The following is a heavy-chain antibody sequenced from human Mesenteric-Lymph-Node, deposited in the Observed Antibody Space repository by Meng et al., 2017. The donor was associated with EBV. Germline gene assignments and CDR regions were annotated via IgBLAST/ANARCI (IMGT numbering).Heavy chain of an antibody. CDR3: AHSDVGIIPFDS. CDR1: GFSLSTNGVA. Sequence: QITLKWSGPTLVKPPPALTLTCTFAGFSLSTNGVAVGWIRQPPGKGLEWLALIYWDDDKRYSPSLKSRLTITKDTSKNQVVLSMTNMDPVDTGTYFCAHSDVGIIPFDSWGQGTLVTVSS. CDR2: IYWDDDK. D-gene: IGHD1-26*01. J-gene: IGHJ4*02. V-gene: IGHV2-5*02.